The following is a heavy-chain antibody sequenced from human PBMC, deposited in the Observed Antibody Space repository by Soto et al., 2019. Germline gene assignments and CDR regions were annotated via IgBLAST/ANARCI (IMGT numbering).Heavy chain of an antibody. D-gene: IGHD6-19*01. CDR1: GFIFSDYG. Sequence: QPGGSLRLSCAASGFIFSDYGIHWVRQAPGKGLEWVALIWYDGSKKYYADSVKGRFTVSRDNINSTLYLEMNSLRVEDSAVYYCAREGAVAGSQDFWGQGTLVTVS. CDR3: AREGAVAGSQDF. CDR2: IWYDGSKK. V-gene: IGHV3-33*01. J-gene: IGHJ1*01.